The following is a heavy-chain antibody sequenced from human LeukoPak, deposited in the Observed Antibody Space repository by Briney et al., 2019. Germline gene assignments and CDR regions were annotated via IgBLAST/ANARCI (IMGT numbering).Heavy chain of an antibody. CDR3: AKVGLMVQGVPPHYFDY. D-gene: IGHD3-10*01. CDR1: GFTFSSYG. Sequence: GGSLRLSCAASGFTFSSYGMHWVRQAPGKGLEWVAVISYDGSNKYYADSVKGRFTISRDNSKNTLYLQMNTLRAEDTAVYYCAKVGLMVQGVPPHYFDYWGQGTLVTVSS. V-gene: IGHV3-30*18. CDR2: ISYDGSNK. J-gene: IGHJ4*02.